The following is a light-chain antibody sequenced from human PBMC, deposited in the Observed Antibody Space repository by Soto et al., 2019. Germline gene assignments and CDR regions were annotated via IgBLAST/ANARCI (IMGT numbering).Light chain of an antibody. CDR1: QSIDRW. V-gene: IGKV1-5*01. CDR3: QHYSRSPGT. CDR2: DAS. Sequence: DIQMTQSPSTLSASLGDRVTITCRASQSIDRWLAWYQQKPGQAPKLLIYDASSLERGVPSRFSGSGSGTEFTLTINILQPDYFATYYWQHYSRSPGTFVQGTRVEIK. J-gene: IGKJ1*01.